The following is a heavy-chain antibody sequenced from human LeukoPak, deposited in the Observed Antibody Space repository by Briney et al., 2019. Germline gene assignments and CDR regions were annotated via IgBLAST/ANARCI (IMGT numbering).Heavy chain of an antibody. J-gene: IGHJ3*02. V-gene: IGHV3-15*01. CDR2: IKSKTDGGTT. D-gene: IGHD5/OR15-5a*01. CDR1: GFTFSNAW. Sequence: GGSLRLSCAASGFTFSNAWMSWVRQAPGKGLEWVGRIKSKTDGGTTDYAAPVKGRFTISRDDSKNTLYLQTNSLKTEDTAVYYRTTDALYAGGAFDIWGQGTMVTVSS. CDR3: TTDALYAGGAFDI.